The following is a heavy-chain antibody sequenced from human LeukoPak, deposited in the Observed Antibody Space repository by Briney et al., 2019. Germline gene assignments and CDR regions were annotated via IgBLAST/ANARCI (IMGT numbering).Heavy chain of an antibody. Sequence: GGSLRLSCAASGFTFSSYSMNWVRQAPGKGLEWVSYISSSSSTIYYADSVKGRFTISRDNAKNSLYLQMNSLRADDTAVYYCARRVAGSSGWLFDYWGQGTLVTVSS. D-gene: IGHD6-19*01. CDR1: GFTFSSYS. CDR2: ISSSSSTI. J-gene: IGHJ4*02. V-gene: IGHV3-48*04. CDR3: ARRVAGSSGWLFDY.